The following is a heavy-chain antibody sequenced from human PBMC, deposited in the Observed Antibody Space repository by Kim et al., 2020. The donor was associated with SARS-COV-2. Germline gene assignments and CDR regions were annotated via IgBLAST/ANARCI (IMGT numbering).Heavy chain of an antibody. J-gene: IGHJ4*02. Sequence: DSVKGRFTISRYNAKNSLCLQMNNLRAEDTAVYYCARDLGDSSGWPIFDSWGQGTLVTVSS. CDR3: ARDLGDSSGWPIFDS. D-gene: IGHD6-19*01. V-gene: IGHV3-7*01.